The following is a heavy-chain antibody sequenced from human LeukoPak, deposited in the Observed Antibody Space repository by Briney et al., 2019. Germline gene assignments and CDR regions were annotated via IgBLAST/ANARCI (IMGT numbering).Heavy chain of an antibody. J-gene: IGHJ5*02. D-gene: IGHD3-22*01. CDR1: GFTFSSYS. V-gene: IGHV3-21*01. CDR3: ARGVTMIGRLRFDP. CDR2: ISSSNTYI. Sequence: GGSLRLSCVASGFTFSSYSMNWVRQAPGKGLEWVSSISSSNTYIYYADSVKGRFTISRDNAKNSLYLQMNSLRAEDTAVYYCARGVTMIGRLRFDPWGQGTLVTVSS.